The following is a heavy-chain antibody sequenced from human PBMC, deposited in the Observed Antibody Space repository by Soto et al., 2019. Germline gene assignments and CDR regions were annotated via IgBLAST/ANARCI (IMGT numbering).Heavy chain of an antibody. CDR1: GFTFTDYS. D-gene: IGHD6-19*01. CDR3: ATEGRSGWYDY. Sequence: QDHLVQSVPEVKRPGASVRISCKTSGFTFTDYSLHWVRQAPGQGLEWMGRIDIGNGNRKYSQDLQGRVTITSDTSASTAYMDLNSLKFEDTAVYYCATEGRSGWYDYWGQGTLVTVSS. V-gene: IGHV1-3*04. J-gene: IGHJ4*02. CDR2: IDIGNGNR.